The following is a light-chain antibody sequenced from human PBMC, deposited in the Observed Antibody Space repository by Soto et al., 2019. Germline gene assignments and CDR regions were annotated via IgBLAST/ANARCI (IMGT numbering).Light chain of an antibody. CDR1: QSVSSK. CDR2: GAS. CDR3: QEYNNWHPVT. J-gene: IGKJ4*01. Sequence: VWTQSPGTLSLSHGERATLSCRAGQSVSSKLAWYQQKPGQAPRLLIYGASTRATGIPARFSGSGSGTELTLTISSLQSEDFAVYYCQEYNNWHPVTFGGGTKVDIK. V-gene: IGKV3-15*01.